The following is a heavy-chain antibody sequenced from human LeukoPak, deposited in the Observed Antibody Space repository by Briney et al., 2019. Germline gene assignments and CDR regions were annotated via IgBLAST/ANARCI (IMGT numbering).Heavy chain of an antibody. CDR3: ARAVAGTLSAFDI. J-gene: IGHJ3*02. CDR1: GGSISSSSYY. V-gene: IGHV4-39*07. CDR2: IYYSGST. D-gene: IGHD6-19*01. Sequence: SETLSLTCTVSGGSISSSSYYWGWIRQPPGKGLEWIGSIYYSGSTYYNPSLKSRVTISVDTSKNQFSLKLSSVTAADTAVYYCARAVAGTLSAFDIWGQGTMVTVSS.